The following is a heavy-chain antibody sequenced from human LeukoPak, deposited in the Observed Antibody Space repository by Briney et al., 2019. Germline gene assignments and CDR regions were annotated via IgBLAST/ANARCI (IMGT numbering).Heavy chain of an antibody. Sequence: ASVKVSCKASGYTFTSYGISWVRQAPGQGLEWMGWISAYNGNTNYAQKLQGRVTMTTDTSTSTAYMDLRSLRSDDTAVYYCARTCGPLGYCSSTSYWFDPWGQGTLVTVSS. D-gene: IGHD2-2*01. V-gene: IGHV1-18*01. J-gene: IGHJ5*02. CDR2: ISAYNGNT. CDR3: ARTCGPLGYCSSTSYWFDP. CDR1: GYTFTSYG.